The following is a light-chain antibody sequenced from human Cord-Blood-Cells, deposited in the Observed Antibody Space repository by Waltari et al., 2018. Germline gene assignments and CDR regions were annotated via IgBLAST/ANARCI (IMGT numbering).Light chain of an antibody. CDR3: QQRSNWPT. V-gene: IGKV3-11*01. CDR1: QSVSSY. J-gene: IGKJ1*01. Sequence: EIVLTQSPATLSSPPGERATLSCRASQSVSSYLAWYQQKPGQAPRLLIYDASNRATAIPARFSGSGSGTDFTLTISSLEPEDFAVYYCQQRSNWPTFGQGTKVEIK. CDR2: DAS.